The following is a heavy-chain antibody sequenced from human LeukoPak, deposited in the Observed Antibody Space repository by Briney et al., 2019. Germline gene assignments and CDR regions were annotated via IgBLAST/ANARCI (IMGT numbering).Heavy chain of an antibody. Sequence: PGGSLRLSCAASGFTFSSYEMNWVRQAPGKGLEWVSYISTSGTTIYYAGSVKGRFIISRDNTKKSLYLQMNSLRAEDTAVYYCARINWLDPWGQGTLVTVSS. V-gene: IGHV3-48*03. CDR1: GFTFSSYE. J-gene: IGHJ5*02. CDR2: ISTSGTTI. CDR3: ARINWLDP.